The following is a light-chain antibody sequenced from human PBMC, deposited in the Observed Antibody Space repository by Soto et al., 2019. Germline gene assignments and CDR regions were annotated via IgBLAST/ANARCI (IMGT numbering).Light chain of an antibody. Sequence: QSVLTQPASVSGSPGQSITISCTGTSSDVGAYNFVSWYQQHPGKVPKLMIYDVSNRPSGVSSRFSGSKSGNTASLTISGLQPEDESDYYCPSYTDTFYVFGSGTKVTVL. CDR3: PSYTDTFYV. J-gene: IGLJ1*01. V-gene: IGLV2-14*01. CDR2: DVS. CDR1: SSDVGAYNF.